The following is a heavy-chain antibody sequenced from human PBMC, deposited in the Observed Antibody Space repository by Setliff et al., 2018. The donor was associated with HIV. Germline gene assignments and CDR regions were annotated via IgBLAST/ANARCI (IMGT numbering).Heavy chain of an antibody. V-gene: IGHV3-23*01. Sequence: GGSLRLSCAASEFSFKNYAMTWVRQAPGKGLEWVSVISGSGSRTYYADSVKGRFSISRDNSKNTLYLQMNSLRVEDTALYFCAKDAITMVRGHYYYMDVWGKGTTVTVSS. CDR3: AKDAITMVRGHYYYMDV. J-gene: IGHJ6*03. D-gene: IGHD3-10*01. CDR1: EFSFKNYA. CDR2: ISGSGSRT.